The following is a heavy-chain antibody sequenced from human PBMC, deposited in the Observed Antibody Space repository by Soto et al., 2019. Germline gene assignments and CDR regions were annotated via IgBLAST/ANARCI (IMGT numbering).Heavy chain of an antibody. D-gene: IGHD3-22*01. V-gene: IGHV4-4*02. J-gene: IGHJ6*02. CDR1: GGSISSSNW. Sequence: SETLSLTCAVSGGSISSSNWWSWVRQPPGKGLEWIGEIYHSGSTNYNPSLKSRVTISVDKSKNQFSLKLSSVTAADTAVYYCARDQGATYYYDSSGLFARGMDVWGQGTTVTVSS. CDR3: ARDQGATYYYDSSGLFARGMDV. CDR2: IYHSGST.